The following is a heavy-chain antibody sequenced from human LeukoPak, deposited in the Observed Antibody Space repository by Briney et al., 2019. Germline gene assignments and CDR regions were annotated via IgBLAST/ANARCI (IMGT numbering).Heavy chain of an antibody. V-gene: IGHV4-39*01. D-gene: IGHD3-10*01. J-gene: IGHJ5*02. CDR2: VYYTGST. CDR1: GASLTSGGFY. Sequence: SETLSLTCSVSGASLTSGGFYWGWLRQPPGEGLDWIATVYYTGSTYYNPSLKSRVTISIDTSKNQFSLNLRSVIAADTAVYYCARHSGSGSLSRPFDPWGQGTLVTVSS. CDR3: ARHSGSGSLSRPFDP.